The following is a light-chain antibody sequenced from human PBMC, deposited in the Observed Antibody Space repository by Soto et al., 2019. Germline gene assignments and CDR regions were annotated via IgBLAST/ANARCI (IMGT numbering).Light chain of an antibody. J-gene: IGKJ1*01. CDR3: QHPGT. CDR2: GAS. CDR1: QSVSSSY. V-gene: IGKV3-20*01. Sequence: EIVLTQSPGTLSLSPGERATLSCRASQSVSSSYLAWYQQKPGQAPRLLIYGASSRATGIPDRFSGSGSGTDFTLTISRLEPEDFAVYYCQHPGTFGQGTRWIS.